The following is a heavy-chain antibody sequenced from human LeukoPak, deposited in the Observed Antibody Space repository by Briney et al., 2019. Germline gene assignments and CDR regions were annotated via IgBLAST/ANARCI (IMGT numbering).Heavy chain of an antibody. CDR3: ARRWGNIVGVTYEY. D-gene: IGHD3-16*01. CDR1: GSSITSVSHY. J-gene: IGHJ4*02. V-gene: IGHV4-39*01. CDR2: IYYTGST. Sequence: PSNTLSLTCTIAGSSITSVSHYWGWLRHPPRHGLEWIGDIYYTGSTYYSPSLRSRVTMSVHTSENQFSLRLNSVTAVDTAVYYCARRWGNIVGVTYEYWGQGTLVTVSS.